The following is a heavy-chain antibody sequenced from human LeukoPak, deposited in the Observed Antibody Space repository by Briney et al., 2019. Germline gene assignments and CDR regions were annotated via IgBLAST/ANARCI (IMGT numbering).Heavy chain of an antibody. J-gene: IGHJ4*02. D-gene: IGHD3-16*01. CDR3: AREYAAQSGGGGDY. CDR2: IYYSGST. V-gene: IGHV4-39*07. CDR1: GGSISSSSYY. Sequence: SETLSLTCTVSGGSISSSSYYWGWIRQPPGKGLEWIGSIYYSGSTYYNPSLKSRVTISVDTSKNQFSLKLSSVTAADTAVYYCAREYAAQSGGGGDYWGQGTLVTVSS.